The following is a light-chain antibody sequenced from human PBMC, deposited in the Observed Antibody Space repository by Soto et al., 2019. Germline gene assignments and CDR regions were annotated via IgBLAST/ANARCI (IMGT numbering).Light chain of an antibody. V-gene: IGKV3-20*01. J-gene: IGKJ5*01. Sequence: EIVLTQSPGTLSLSPGEIATLSCRASQSVSSSYLAWYQHKFGQAPRLLIYGASSRATGIPDRFSGSGSGTDFTLTIRRLEPEDFAVYYCHQYGISPPVTFGQEPRLEIK. CDR3: HQYGISPPVT. CDR2: GAS. CDR1: QSVSSSY.